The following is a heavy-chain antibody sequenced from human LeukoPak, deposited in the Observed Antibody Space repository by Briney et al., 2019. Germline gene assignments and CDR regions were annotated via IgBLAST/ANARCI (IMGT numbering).Heavy chain of an antibody. Sequence: GVSLRLSCAASGFTFSTYWMSWVRQAPGKGLEWVANVKPDGSEESYVDSVKGRFTASRDNAKNSLYLQMNSLRAEDTAVYYCARGESWAFAYWGQGTLVTVSS. CDR2: VKPDGSEE. CDR1: GFTFSTYW. D-gene: IGHD1-26*01. J-gene: IGHJ4*02. CDR3: ARGESWAFAY. V-gene: IGHV3-7*05.